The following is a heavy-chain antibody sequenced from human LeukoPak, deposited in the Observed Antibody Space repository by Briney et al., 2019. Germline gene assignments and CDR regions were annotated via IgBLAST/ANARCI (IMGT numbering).Heavy chain of an antibody. V-gene: IGHV3-11*01. J-gene: IGHJ4*02. Sequence: GGSLRLSCAASGFTFSDYYMSWIRQAPGKGLEWVSYISSSGSTIYYAHSVKGRFTISRDNAKNSLYVQINSLRAEDTSVYYCAREDYDSSGYYNYWGQGTLVTVSS. CDR2: ISSSGSTI. D-gene: IGHD3-22*01. CDR3: AREDYDSSGYYNY. CDR1: GFTFSDYY.